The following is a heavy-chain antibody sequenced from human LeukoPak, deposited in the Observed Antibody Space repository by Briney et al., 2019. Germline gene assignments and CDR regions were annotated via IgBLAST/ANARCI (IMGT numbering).Heavy chain of an antibody. V-gene: IGHV1-18*01. Sequence: ASVKVSCKASGYTFTSYGISWVRQAPGQGLEWMGWISAYNGNTNYAQKLQGRVTMTTDTSTSTAYMELRSLRSDDTAVYYCARDLSLGRSSPRPVDYWGQGTRVTVPS. D-gene: IGHD6-6*01. CDR1: GYTFTSYG. CDR2: ISAYNGNT. CDR3: ARDLSLGRSSPRPVDY. J-gene: IGHJ4*02.